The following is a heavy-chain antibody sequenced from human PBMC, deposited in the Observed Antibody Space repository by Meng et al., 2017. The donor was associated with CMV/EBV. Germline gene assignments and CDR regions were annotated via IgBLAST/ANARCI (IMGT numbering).Heavy chain of an antibody. D-gene: IGHD3-3*01. CDR2: IGTAGDT. CDR3: VKGKGYDFWSGYYLYYYYYYGMDV. V-gene: IGHV3-13*01. J-gene: IGHJ6*02. CDR1: GFTFSSYD. Sequence: GESLKISCAASGFTFSSYDMHWVRQATGKGLEWVSAIGTAGDTYYPGSVKGRFTISRENAKNSLYLQMNSLRARDTAVYYCVKGKGYDFWSGYYLYYYYYYGMDVWGQGTTVTVSS.